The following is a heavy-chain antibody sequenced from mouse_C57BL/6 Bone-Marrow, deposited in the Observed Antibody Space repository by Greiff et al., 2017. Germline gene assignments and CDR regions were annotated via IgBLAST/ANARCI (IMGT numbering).Heavy chain of an antibody. V-gene: IGHV3-6*01. CDR3: ARARDV. J-gene: IGHJ1*03. CDR2: ISYDGSN. CDR1: GYSITSGYY. Sequence: VQLKESGPGLVKPSQSLSLTCSVTGYSITSGYYWNWIRQFPGNKLEWMGYISYDGSNNYNPSLKNRISITRDTSKNQFFLKLNSVTTEDTATYYCARARDVWGTGTTVTVSS.